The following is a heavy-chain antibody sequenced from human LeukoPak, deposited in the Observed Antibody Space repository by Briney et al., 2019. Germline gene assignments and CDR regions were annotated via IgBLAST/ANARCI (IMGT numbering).Heavy chain of an antibody. V-gene: IGHV1-69*13. CDR3: AREGAPKYSVQARRDAFDI. D-gene: IGHD2-21*01. J-gene: IGHJ3*02. CDR2: IIPIFGTA. Sequence: SVKVSCKASGYTFTSYAISWVRQAPGQGLEWMGGIIPIFGTANYAQKFQGRVTITADESTSTAYMELSSLRSEDTAVYYCAREGAPKYSVQARRDAFDIWGQGTMVTVSS. CDR1: GYTFTSYA.